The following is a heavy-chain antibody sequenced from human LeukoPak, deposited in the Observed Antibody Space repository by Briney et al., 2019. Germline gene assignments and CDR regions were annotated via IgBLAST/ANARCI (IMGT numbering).Heavy chain of an antibody. CDR3: VRTHYYDTSGSNWFYP. D-gene: IGHD3-22*01. Sequence: GGSLRLSCTASGFTFGDYAMSWVRQAPGKGLERVTFIRSKAYGGTTEYAASVKGRFTISRDDSKSIAYLQMNSLKTEDTAVYYCVRTHYYDTSGSNWFYPWGQGTLVTVSS. CDR1: GFTFGDYA. V-gene: IGHV3-49*04. J-gene: IGHJ5*02. CDR2: IRSKAYGGTT.